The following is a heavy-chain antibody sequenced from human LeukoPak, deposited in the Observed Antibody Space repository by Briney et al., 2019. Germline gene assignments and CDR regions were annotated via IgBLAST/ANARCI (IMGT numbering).Heavy chain of an antibody. CDR2: IKQDGSEK. CDR1: GFTFSSYW. D-gene: IGHD3-16*01. Sequence: GGSLRLSCAASGFTFSSYWMSWVRQAPGKGLEWVAHIKQDGSEKYYVGSVKGRFIISRDNAKNSLYLQMNSLRAEDTPVYYCARDVGGGHAFDIWGQGTMVTVSS. V-gene: IGHV3-7*03. J-gene: IGHJ3*02. CDR3: ARDVGGGHAFDI.